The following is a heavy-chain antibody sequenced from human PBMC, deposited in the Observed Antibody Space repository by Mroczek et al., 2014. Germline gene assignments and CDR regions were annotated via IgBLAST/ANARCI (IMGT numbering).Heavy chain of an antibody. CDR2: IIPIFGTA. D-gene: IGHD6-13*01. CDR3: AGSAAGKDYYYYYYMDV. J-gene: IGHJ6*03. Sequence: QVQLQERAEVKKPGSSVKVSCKASGGTFSSYAISWVRQAPGQGLEWMGGIIPIFGTANYAQKFQGRVTITADESTSTAYMELSSLRSEDTAVYYCAGSAAGKDYYYYYYMDVWGKGTTVTVSS. V-gene: IGHV1-69*01. CDR1: GGTFSSYA.